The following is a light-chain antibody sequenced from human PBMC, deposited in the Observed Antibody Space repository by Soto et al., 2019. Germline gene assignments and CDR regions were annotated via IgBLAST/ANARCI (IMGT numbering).Light chain of an antibody. CDR2: DAS. J-gene: IGKJ2*01. Sequence: EIVLTQSPGTLSLSPGERGTLSCRASQSVSYYVAWYQQKSGQAPRLLIYDASRRATGIPDRFSGSGYGTDFTLTISRLEPDDFAVYYCQQYSSAPRMYVFGQGTKLEIK. CDR1: QSVSYY. CDR3: QQYSSAPRMYV. V-gene: IGKV3-20*01.